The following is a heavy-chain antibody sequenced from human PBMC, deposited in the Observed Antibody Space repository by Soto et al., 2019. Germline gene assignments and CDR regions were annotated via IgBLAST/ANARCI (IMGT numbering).Heavy chain of an antibody. J-gene: IGHJ6*03. D-gene: IGHD2-2*01. CDR2: VYNSGTT. CDR3: AREMGYCTTTSCHAGPLFYYMDV. V-gene: IGHV4-59*01. CDR1: GGSISSYH. Sequence: QVQLQESGPGLVKPSETLSLTCTVFGGSISSYHWSWIRQPPGKGLEWIGEVYNSGTTNYNPSLTNRVTISADTSKNHLSLSLSSVTAADTAVYFCAREMGYCTTTSCHAGPLFYYMDVWGKGTTVTVSS.